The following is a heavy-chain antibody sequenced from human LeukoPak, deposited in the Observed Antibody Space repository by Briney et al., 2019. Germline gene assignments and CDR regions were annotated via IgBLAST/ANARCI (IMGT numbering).Heavy chain of an antibody. D-gene: IGHD5-18*01. V-gene: IGHV3-7*01. Sequence: PGGSLRLSCAASGFNFGSYWMSWVRQAPGKGLEWVANMKQDGSEIYYVDTVKGRFTISRDNAKNSLYLQINGLRAEDTAVYYCARESTYNYAYALDFWGQGILVTVSS. J-gene: IGHJ4*02. CDR3: ARESTYNYAYALDF. CDR2: MKQDGSEI. CDR1: GFNFGSYW.